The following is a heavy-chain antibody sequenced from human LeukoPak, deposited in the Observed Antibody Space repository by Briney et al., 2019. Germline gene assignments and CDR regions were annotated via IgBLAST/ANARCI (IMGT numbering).Heavy chain of an antibody. Sequence: GASVKVSCKASGFTFTSSAVQWVRQARGQRLEWIGWIVVGSDNTDYAQKFQERVTIIRDMSTTTAYMELSSLRSEDTAVYYCAADIDYYDGSGYYKNFDYWGQGTLVTVSS. J-gene: IGHJ4*02. D-gene: IGHD3-22*01. CDR2: IVVGSDNT. CDR1: GFTFTSSA. CDR3: AADIDYYDGSGYYKNFDY. V-gene: IGHV1-58*01.